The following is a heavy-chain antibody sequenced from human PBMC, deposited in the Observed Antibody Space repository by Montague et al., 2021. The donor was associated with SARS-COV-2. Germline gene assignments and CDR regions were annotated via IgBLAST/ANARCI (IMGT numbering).Heavy chain of an antibody. CDR2: ISYDGSKK. J-gene: IGHJ4*02. CDR3: ARESVRAVAGDFDY. CDR1: EFTFNNYA. D-gene: IGHD6-19*01. Sequence: SLSLSLSASEFTFNNYAMHWVRQAPGKGLEWVAFISYDGSKKYYADSVKGRFTISRDNSKNTLYLQMNSLRAEDTAVYYCARESVRAVAGDFDYWGQGTLVTVSS. V-gene: IGHV3-30-3*01.